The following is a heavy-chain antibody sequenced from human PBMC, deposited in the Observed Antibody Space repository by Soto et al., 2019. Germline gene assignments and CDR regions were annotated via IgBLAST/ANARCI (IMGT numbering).Heavy chain of an antibody. CDR3: THYYYDSSGYYYVGQIDY. Sequence: GGSLRLSCATSGFTLRNAWMSWVRQAPGKGLEWVGRIKSKTDGGTTDYAAPVKGRFTISRDDSENTLYLQMNSLKTEDTAVYYCTHYYYDSSGYYYVGQIDYWRQGTLVTVSS. CDR2: IKSKTDGGTT. J-gene: IGHJ4*02. CDR1: GFTLRNAW. D-gene: IGHD3-22*01. V-gene: IGHV3-15*01.